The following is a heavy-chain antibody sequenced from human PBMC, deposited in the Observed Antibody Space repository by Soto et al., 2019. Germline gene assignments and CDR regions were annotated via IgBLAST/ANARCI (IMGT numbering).Heavy chain of an antibody. CDR2: ISGSGGST. Sequence: GGSLRLSCAASGFTFSSYAMSWVRQAPGKGLEWVSAISGSGGSTYYADSVKGRFTISRDNSKNTLYLQMNSLRAEDTAVYYCANGPSPVEMATIQFDYWGQGTLVTVSS. CDR1: GFTFSSYA. J-gene: IGHJ4*02. CDR3: ANGPSPVEMATIQFDY. V-gene: IGHV3-23*01. D-gene: IGHD5-12*01.